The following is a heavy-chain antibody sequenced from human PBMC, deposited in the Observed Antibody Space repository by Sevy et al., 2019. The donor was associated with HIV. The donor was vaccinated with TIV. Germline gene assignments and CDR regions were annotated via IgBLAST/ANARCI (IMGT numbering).Heavy chain of an antibody. J-gene: IGHJ4*02. D-gene: IGHD5-18*01. Sequence: GGSLRLSCAASGLTFSTYGMHWVRQAPGKGLEWVALISGDGSNTYYAGSVTGRFTSSTDNSKNTLNLQMNSLRADDTAMYYCAKTYADTTMDLYYYDSWGQGTLVTVSS. CDR1: GLTFSTYG. CDR2: ISGDGSNT. V-gene: IGHV3-30*18. CDR3: AKTYADTTMDLYYYDS.